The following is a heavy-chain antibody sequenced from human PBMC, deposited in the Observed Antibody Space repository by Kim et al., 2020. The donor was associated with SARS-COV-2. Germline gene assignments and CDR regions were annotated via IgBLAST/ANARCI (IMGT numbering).Heavy chain of an antibody. CDR2: INHSGST. CDR3: AREPWGLRGWFDP. CDR1: GGSFSGYY. V-gene: IGHV4-34*01. Sequence: SETLSLTCAVYGGSFSGYYWTWIRQPPGKGLEWIGEINHSGSTNYNPSLKSRVTISVDTSKNQFSLKLSSVTAADTAVYYCAREPWGLRGWFDPWGQGTLVTVSS. J-gene: IGHJ5*02. D-gene: IGHD3-16*01.